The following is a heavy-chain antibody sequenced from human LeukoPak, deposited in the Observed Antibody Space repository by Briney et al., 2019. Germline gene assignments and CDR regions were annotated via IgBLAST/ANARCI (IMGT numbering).Heavy chain of an antibody. D-gene: IGHD6-19*01. V-gene: IGHV3-74*01. CDR1: GVTFSSYW. J-gene: IGHJ4*02. CDR2: INSDGSST. CDR3: ASEVYSSGWSSFDS. Sequence: GGSLRLSCAASGVTFSSYWMHWVRQAPGRGLVWVSRINSDGSSTIHADSVKGRFTISRDNAKNTLYLHMNSLRAEDTAVYYCASEVYSSGWSSFDSWGQRTLVTVSS.